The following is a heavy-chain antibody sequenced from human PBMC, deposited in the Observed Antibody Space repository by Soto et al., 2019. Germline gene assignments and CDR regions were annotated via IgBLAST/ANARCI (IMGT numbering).Heavy chain of an antibody. CDR1: GFTFSSYG. Sequence: QVQLVESGGGVVQPGRSLRLSCAVSGFTFSSYGMHWVRQAPGKGLEWVAVISYDGSNKYYADSVKGRFTISRDNSKNTLYLQMNSLRAEDTAVYYCAKDSWRYEGHFDYWGQGTLVTVSS. D-gene: IGHD5-12*01. CDR2: ISYDGSNK. CDR3: AKDSWRYEGHFDY. V-gene: IGHV3-30*18. J-gene: IGHJ4*02.